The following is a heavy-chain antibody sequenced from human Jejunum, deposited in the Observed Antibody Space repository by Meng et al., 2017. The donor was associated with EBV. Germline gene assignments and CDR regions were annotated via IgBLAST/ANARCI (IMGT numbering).Heavy chain of an antibody. CDR3: ARDRETYSSSQADY. CDR2: ISSSSTYI. Sequence: VQLVESGGGVVQPGTXXXVSCAASGFTFNSYTMNWVRQAPGKGLEWVSSISSSSTYIYYADSVKGRFTISRDNAKNSLYLQMNSLRADDTAVYYCARDRETYSSSQADYWGQGTLVTVSS. V-gene: IGHV3-21*01. CDR1: GFTFNSYT. D-gene: IGHD6-6*01. J-gene: IGHJ4*02.